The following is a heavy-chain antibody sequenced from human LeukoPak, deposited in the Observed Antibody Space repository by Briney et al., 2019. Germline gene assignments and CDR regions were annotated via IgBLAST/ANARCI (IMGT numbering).Heavy chain of an antibody. V-gene: IGHV3-48*01. J-gene: IGHJ4*02. Sequence: PGGSLRLSCAASGFTFSSYAMHWVRQAPGKGLEWISYINIGSNSLLYADSVKGRFTISRDNAKNSLYLQMNSLRAEDTAVYYCAREPRFGSYSIDYWGQGTVVTVSS. CDR2: INIGSNSL. D-gene: IGHD1-26*01. CDR3: AREPRFGSYSIDY. CDR1: GFTFSSYA.